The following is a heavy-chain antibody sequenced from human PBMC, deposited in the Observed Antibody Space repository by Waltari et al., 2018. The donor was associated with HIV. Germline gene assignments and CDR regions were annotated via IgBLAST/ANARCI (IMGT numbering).Heavy chain of an antibody. CDR3: ASLYCSGGSCYDY. D-gene: IGHD2-15*01. CDR1: GFTPSGYW. CDR2: IKQDGSEK. Sequence: EVQLVVSGGGLVQPGGFLRLHGVGAGFTPSGYWMPWVARAPGKVLEWVYNIKQDGSEKYYADSVKGRFTISRDNAKNSLYLQMNSLRAEDTAVYYCASLYCSGGSCYDYWGQGTLVTVSS. J-gene: IGHJ4*02. V-gene: IGHV3-7*01.